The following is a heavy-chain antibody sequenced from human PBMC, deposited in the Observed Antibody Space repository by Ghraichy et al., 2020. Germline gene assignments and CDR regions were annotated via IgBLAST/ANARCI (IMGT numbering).Heavy chain of an antibody. CDR2: ISGSGGNT. V-gene: IGHV3-23*01. D-gene: IGHD2-15*01. J-gene: IGHJ6*03. Sequence: GGSLRLSCAEYGFRVRRYVRRGVCQAPGKGLEWGSAISGSGGNTYYADSVKGRFTISRDNSKNTLYLQMNSLRAEDTAVFYCAKGWYYYYYMDVWGKGTTVTVSS. CDR3: AKGWYYYYYMDV. CDR1: GFRVRRYV.